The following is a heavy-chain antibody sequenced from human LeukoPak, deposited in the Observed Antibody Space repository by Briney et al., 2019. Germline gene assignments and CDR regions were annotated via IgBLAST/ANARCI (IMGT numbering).Heavy chain of an antibody. CDR1: GFTFSSYE. Sequence: GGSLRLSCAASGFTFSSYEMNWVRQAPGKGLEWVSYISSSGSTIYYADSVKGRFTISRDNAKNSLYLQMNSLRAEDTAVYYCARGEIAVAGTEAHGAFDIWGQGTMVTVSS. D-gene: IGHD6-19*01. CDR3: ARGEIAVAGTEAHGAFDI. J-gene: IGHJ3*02. CDR2: ISSSGSTI. V-gene: IGHV3-48*03.